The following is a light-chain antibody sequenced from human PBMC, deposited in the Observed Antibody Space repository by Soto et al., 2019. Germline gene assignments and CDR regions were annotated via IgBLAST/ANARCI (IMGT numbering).Light chain of an antibody. Sequence: ETVMTQSPATLSVSPGERATLSCRASQSVNSTLAWYQQKLGQAPRVLIYGASTRATGIPDRFSGSGSGTEFSLNISSLQSEDFAVYYGQEYITWPWTFGQGTKVEIK. V-gene: IGKV3-15*01. CDR3: QEYITWPWT. CDR2: GAS. J-gene: IGKJ1*01. CDR1: QSVNST.